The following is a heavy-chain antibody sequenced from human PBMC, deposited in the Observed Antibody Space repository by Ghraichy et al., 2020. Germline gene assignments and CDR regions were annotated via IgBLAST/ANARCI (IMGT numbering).Heavy chain of an antibody. V-gene: IGHV3-23*01. Sequence: GGSLRLSCAASGVTFSNYGMSWVLQAPGKGLEWVSGITGSGGSTYYADSVKGRFTISRDNSKNTLYLQMNSLRAEDTAIYYCAKGDNIHDDGGNSVYWGQGTLVTVSS. D-gene: IGHD4-23*01. CDR1: GVTFSNYG. CDR2: ITGSGGST. CDR3: AKGDNIHDDGGNSVY. J-gene: IGHJ4*02.